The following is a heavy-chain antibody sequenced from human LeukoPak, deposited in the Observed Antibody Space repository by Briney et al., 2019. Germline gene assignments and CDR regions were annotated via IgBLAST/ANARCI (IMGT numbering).Heavy chain of an antibody. CDR1: GGSFTGHY. CDR3: ARSTWLLDK. Sequence: SETLSLTCAVYGGSFTGHYWRWIRQPPGQGLEWIGEINHSGSTNYNPSLKSRVTISLDTSKNQLSLKLSSVTAADTAVYYCARSTWLLDKWGQGTLVTVSS. CDR2: INHSGST. V-gene: IGHV4-34*01. D-gene: IGHD3-22*01. J-gene: IGHJ4*02.